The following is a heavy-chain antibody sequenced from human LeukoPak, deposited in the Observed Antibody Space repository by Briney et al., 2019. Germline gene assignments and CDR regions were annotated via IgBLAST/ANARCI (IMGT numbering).Heavy chain of an antibody. J-gene: IGHJ4*02. Sequence: SETLSLTCTVSGGSISSSSYYWGWIRQPPGKGLEWIGSICYSGSTYYNPSLKSRVTISVDTSKNQISLKLNSVTAADTAVYYCARSLAGPRARPSDYWGQGILVTVSS. CDR3: ARSLAGPRARPSDY. CDR2: ICYSGST. D-gene: IGHD6-19*01. CDR1: GGSISSSSYY. V-gene: IGHV4-39*01.